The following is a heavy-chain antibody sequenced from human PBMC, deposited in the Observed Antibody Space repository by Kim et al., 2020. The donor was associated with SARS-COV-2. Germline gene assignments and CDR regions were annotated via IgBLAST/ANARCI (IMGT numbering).Heavy chain of an antibody. CDR3: ARGSGPPGGSCSSTSCYTKLTYSFDY. CDR2: INPSGGST. CDR1: GYTFTSYY. Sequence: ASVKVSCKASGYTFTSYYMHWVRQAPGQGLEWMGIINPSGGSTSYAQKFQGRVTMTRDTSTSTVYMELSSLRSEDTAVYYCARGSGPPGGSCSSTSCYTKLTYSFDYWGQETLLTVSS. V-gene: IGHV1-46*01. D-gene: IGHD2-2*02. J-gene: IGHJ4*02.